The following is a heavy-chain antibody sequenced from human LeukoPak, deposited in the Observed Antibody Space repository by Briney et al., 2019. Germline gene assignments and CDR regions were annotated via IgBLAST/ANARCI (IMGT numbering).Heavy chain of an antibody. J-gene: IGHJ6*03. CDR3: ARAGRSDYESTNGDYYYYYMDV. V-gene: IGHV4-38-2*02. Sequence: SETLSLTCTVSGYSISSGYYWGWIRQPPGKGLEWIGSIYHSGSTYYNPSLKSRVTISVDTSKNQFSLKLSSVTAADTAVYYCARAGRSDYESTNGDYYYYYMDVWGKGTTVTVSS. D-gene: IGHD3-22*01. CDR2: IYHSGST. CDR1: GYSISSGYY.